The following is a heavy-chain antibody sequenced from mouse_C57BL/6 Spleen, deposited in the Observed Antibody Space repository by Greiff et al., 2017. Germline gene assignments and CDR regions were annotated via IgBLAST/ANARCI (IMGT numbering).Heavy chain of an antibody. Sequence: QVQLQQSGPELVKPGASVKISCKASGYAFSSSWMNWVKQRPGKGLEWIGRIYPGDGDTNYNGKFKGKATLTADKSSSTAYMQLSSLTSEDSAVYFCAPFDYYAMDYWGQGTSGTVSS. J-gene: IGHJ4*01. V-gene: IGHV1-82*01. CDR1: GYAFSSSW. CDR3: APFDYYAMDY. CDR2: IYPGDGDT.